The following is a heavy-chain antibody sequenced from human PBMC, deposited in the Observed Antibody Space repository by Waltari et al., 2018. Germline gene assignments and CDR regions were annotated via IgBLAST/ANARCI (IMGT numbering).Heavy chain of an antibody. CDR1: GGTFSSYA. CDR2: IIPICCTA. Sequence: QVQLVQSGAEVKKPGSSVKVSCKASGGTFSSYAISWVRQAPGQGLEWMGGIIPICCTAKYEQKFQGRVTITTDESTSTAYMELSSLRSEDTAVYYCAVDSNDFASSYYFDYWGQGTLVTVSS. CDR3: AVDSNDFASSYYFDY. V-gene: IGHV1-69*05. J-gene: IGHJ4*02. D-gene: IGHD3-3*01.